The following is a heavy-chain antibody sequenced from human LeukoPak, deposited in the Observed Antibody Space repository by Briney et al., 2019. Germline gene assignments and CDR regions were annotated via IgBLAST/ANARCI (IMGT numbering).Heavy chain of an antibody. CDR1: GGSFSGYY. V-gene: IGHV4-34*01. Sequence: SETLSLTCAVYGGSFSGYYWSWIRQPPGKGLEWIGEINHSGSTNYNPSLKSRVTISVDTSKNQFSLKLSSVTAADTAVYYCALGGIAARPDYYHAFDIWGQGTMVTVSS. J-gene: IGHJ3*02. CDR2: INHSGST. CDR3: ALGGIAARPDYYHAFDI. D-gene: IGHD6-6*01.